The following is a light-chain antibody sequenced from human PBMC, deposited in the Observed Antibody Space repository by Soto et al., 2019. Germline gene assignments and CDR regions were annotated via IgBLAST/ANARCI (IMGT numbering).Light chain of an antibody. J-gene: IGLJ2*01. CDR1: SSDVGGYNY. CDR2: EVS. V-gene: IGLV2-8*01. Sequence: QSALTQPPSASGSPGQSVTISCTGTSSDVGGYNYVSWYQQYAGKAPKLMIYEVSKRPSGVPDRFSGSKSGNTASLTVSGLQAEDEADCYCTSYAGSDSLIFGGGTKLTVL. CDR3: TSYAGSDSLI.